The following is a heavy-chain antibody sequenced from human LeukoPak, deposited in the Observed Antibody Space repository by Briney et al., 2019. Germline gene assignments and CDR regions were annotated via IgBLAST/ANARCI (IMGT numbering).Heavy chain of an antibody. Sequence: GASVKVSCKASGYTFTGYYMHWVRQAPGQGLEWMGWINPNSGGTNYAQRFQGRVTMTRDTSISTAYMELSRLRSDDTAVYYCARAKYRQQLVRGDAFDIWGQGTMVTVSS. CDR1: GYTFTGYY. V-gene: IGHV1-2*02. CDR3: ARAKYRQQLVRGDAFDI. D-gene: IGHD6-13*01. J-gene: IGHJ3*02. CDR2: INPNSGGT.